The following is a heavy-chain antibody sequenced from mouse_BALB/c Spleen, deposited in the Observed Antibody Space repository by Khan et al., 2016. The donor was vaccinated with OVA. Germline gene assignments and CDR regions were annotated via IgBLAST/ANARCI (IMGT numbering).Heavy chain of an antibody. J-gene: IGHJ3*01. V-gene: IGHV9-3-1*01. CDR1: GYTLTNYG. CDR2: INTYTGEP. CDR3: ARSNGNYWFAY. Sequence: QIQLVQSGPELKKPGETVKISCKASGYTLTNYGMNWVKQAPGKGLKWMGWINTYTGEPTYAEDCKGRIAFSLETSASTASLQINNLKNEDTATYFCARSNGNYWFAYWAHVTLVTVSA. D-gene: IGHD2-1*01.